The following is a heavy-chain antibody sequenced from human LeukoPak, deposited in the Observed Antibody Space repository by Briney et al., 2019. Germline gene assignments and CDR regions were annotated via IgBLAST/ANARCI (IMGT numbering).Heavy chain of an antibody. D-gene: IGHD5-24*01. V-gene: IGHV3-23*01. CDR1: GFTFSIYA. CDR3: ARLRDSFDY. CDR2: TSGSGSTI. J-gene: IGHJ4*02. Sequence: GGSLRLSCAASGFTFSIYAMSWVRQAPGKGLEWVSATSGSGSTIYYADSVKGRFTISRDNAKNSLYLQMNSLRAEDTAVYYCARLRDSFDYWGQGTLVTVSS.